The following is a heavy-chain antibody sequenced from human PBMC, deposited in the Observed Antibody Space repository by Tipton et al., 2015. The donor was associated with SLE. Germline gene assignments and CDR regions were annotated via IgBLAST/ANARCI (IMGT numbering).Heavy chain of an antibody. CDR1: GGSFSGYY. V-gene: IGHV4-34*01. CDR2: INHSGNT. Sequence: TLSLTCAVYGGSFSGYYWGWIRRPPGKGLEWIGEINHSGNTNYNPSLKSRVTISVDRSKNQLSLKLRSVTAADTAVYYCAGTRYYYDNSPYPYWGQGTLVTASS. J-gene: IGHJ4*02. CDR3: AGTRYYYDNSPYPY. D-gene: IGHD3-22*01.